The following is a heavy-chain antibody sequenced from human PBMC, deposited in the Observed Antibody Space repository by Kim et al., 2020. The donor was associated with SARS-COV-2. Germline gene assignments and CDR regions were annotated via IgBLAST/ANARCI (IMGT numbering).Heavy chain of an antibody. CDR3: ARGSTMVRGVIYVGDWFDP. CDR2: INTNTGNP. Sequence: ASVKVSCKASGYTFTSYAMNWVRQAPGQGLEWMGWINTNTGNPTYAQGFTGRFVFSLDTSVSTAYLQISSLKAEDTAVYYCARGSTMVRGVIYVGDWFDPWGQGTLVTVSS. D-gene: IGHD3-10*01. V-gene: IGHV7-4-1*02. CDR1: GYTFTSYA. J-gene: IGHJ5*02.